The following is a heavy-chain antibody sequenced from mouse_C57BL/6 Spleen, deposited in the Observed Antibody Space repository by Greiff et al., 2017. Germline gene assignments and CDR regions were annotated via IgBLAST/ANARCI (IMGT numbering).Heavy chain of an antibody. V-gene: IGHV1-64*01. CDR3: ASGTGYYYGFDY. D-gene: IGHD1-1*01. J-gene: IGHJ2*01. CDR2: IHPNSGST. CDR1: GYTFTSYW. Sequence: VQLQQPGAELVKPGASVKLSCKASGYTFTSYWMHWVKQRPGQGLEWIGMIHPNSGSTNYNEKFKSKATLTVDKSSSTAYMQLSSLTSEDSAVYYCASGTGYYYGFDYWGQGTTLTVSS.